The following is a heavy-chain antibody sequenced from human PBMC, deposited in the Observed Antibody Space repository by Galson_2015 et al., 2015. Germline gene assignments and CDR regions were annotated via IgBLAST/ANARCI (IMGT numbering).Heavy chain of an antibody. CDR3: ATDCSSTSCYGPQTRYFDY. J-gene: IGHJ4*02. V-gene: IGHV1-18*01. Sequence: SVKVSCKASGYTFTSYGISWVRQAPGQGLEWMGWISAYNGNTNYAQKLQGRVTMTTDTSTSTAYMELRSLRSDDTAVYYCATDCSSTSCYGPQTRYFDYWGQGTLVTVSS. CDR1: GYTFTSYG. CDR2: ISAYNGNT. D-gene: IGHD2-2*01.